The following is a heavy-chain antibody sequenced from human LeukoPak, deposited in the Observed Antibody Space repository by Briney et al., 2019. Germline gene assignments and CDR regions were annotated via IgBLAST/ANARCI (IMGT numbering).Heavy chain of an antibody. J-gene: IGHJ5*02. CDR1: GGSISSSNW. CDR3: ARGRGQQWLEPFDP. Sequence: SGTLSLTCAVSGGSISSSNWWSWIRQPPGKGLEWIGYIPYIGNTNYNPSLKSRVTISIDTPKNQFSLKLTSVTAADTAVYYCARGRGQQWLEPFDPWGQGTLVTVSS. D-gene: IGHD6-19*01. V-gene: IGHV4-59*13. CDR2: IPYIGNT.